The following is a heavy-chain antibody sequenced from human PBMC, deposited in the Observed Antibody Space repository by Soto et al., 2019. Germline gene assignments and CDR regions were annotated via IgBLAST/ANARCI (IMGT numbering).Heavy chain of an antibody. V-gene: IGHV1-46*03. CDR2: INPNGGST. D-gene: IGHD6-6*01. CDR1: GYIFTNFY. CDR3: TRGLASGDY. Sequence: QVQLVQPGAEVKKPGASVKFSCKASGYIFTNFYIHWVRQAPGQGLEWIGIINPNGGSTNYAQNFKGRVTMNRDTSTSTVYMDLSSLRSEDTAVYYCTRGLASGDYWGQGTLITVSS. J-gene: IGHJ4*02.